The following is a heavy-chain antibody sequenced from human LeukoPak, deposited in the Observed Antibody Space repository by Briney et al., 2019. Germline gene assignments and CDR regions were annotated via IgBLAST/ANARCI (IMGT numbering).Heavy chain of an antibody. J-gene: IGHJ4*01. CDR1: GGTFSSYA. CDR2: MNPNSGNT. D-gene: IGHD1-1*01. V-gene: IGHV1-8*03. CDR3: PRMTTDYFDS. Sequence: ASVKVSCKASGGTFSSYAINWVRQATGQGLEWMGWMNPNSGNTGYAQKFQGRVPITRNTSISTAYMELSSLRSEAPAVYSCPRMTTDYFDSWGHGTLVTVSS.